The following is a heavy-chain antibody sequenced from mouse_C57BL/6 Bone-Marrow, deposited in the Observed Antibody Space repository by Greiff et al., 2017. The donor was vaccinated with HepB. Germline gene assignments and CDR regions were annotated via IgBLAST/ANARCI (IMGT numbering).Heavy chain of an antibody. CDR2: ISSGGSYT. Sequence: EVQVVESGGDLVKPGGSLKLSCAASGFTFSSYGMSWVRQTPDKRLEWVATISSGGSYTYYPDSVKGRFTISRDNAKNTLYLQMSSLKSEDTAMYYCARHAVLLYAYWGQGTLVTVSA. CDR1: GFTFSSYG. D-gene: IGHD2-12*01. V-gene: IGHV5-6*01. J-gene: IGHJ3*01. CDR3: ARHAVLLYAY.